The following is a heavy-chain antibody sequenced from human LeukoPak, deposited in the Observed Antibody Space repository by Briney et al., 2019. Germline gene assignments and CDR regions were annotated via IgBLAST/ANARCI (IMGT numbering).Heavy chain of an antibody. Sequence: SVKVSCKASGGTFSSYAISWVRQAPGQGLEWMGGIIPIFGTANYAQKFQGRVTITADESTSTAYMELSSLRSEDTAVYYCARGGIVATITPHYFDYWGQGTLVTVSS. J-gene: IGHJ4*02. CDR1: GGTFSSYA. CDR2: IIPIFGTA. V-gene: IGHV1-69*13. D-gene: IGHD5-12*01. CDR3: ARGGIVATITPHYFDY.